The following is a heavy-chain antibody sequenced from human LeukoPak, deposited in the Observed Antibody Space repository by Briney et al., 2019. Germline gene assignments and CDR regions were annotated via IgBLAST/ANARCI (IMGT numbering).Heavy chain of an antibody. J-gene: IGHJ3*02. Sequence: SETLSLTCTVSGGSISSYYWSWIRQPPGKGLEWIGYIYYSGSTNYNPSLKSRVTISVDTSKNQFSLKLSSVTAADTAVYYCARVGATYDAFDIWGQGTMVTVSS. CDR2: IYYSGST. V-gene: IGHV4-59*01. CDR3: ARVGATYDAFDI. D-gene: IGHD1-26*01. CDR1: GGSISSYY.